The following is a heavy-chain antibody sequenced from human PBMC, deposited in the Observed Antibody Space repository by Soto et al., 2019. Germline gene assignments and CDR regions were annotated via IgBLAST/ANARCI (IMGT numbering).Heavy chain of an antibody. CDR2: IYSGGRT. CDR1: GVTVSNNY. J-gene: IGHJ4*02. CDR3: ARDTYDDY. V-gene: IGHV3-66*01. D-gene: IGHD3-3*01. Sequence: EVQLVESGGGLVQPGGSLRLSCAASGVTVSNNYMSWVRQAPGKGLEWVSVIYSGGRTYYADSVKGRFIISRDSLKNTLYLQMNSLRAEDTAVYYCARDTYDDYRGQGTLVTVSS.